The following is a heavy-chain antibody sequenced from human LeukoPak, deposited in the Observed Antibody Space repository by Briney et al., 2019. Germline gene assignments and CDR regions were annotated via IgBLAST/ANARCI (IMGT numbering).Heavy chain of an antibody. CDR3: ARGGDYYDSSGYYLLDY. D-gene: IGHD3-22*01. J-gene: IGHJ4*02. V-gene: IGHV4-30-2*01. CDR1: GGSISSGGYY. CDR2: IYHSGST. Sequence: SQTLSLTCTVSGGSISSGGYYWSWIRQPPGKGLEWIGYIYHSGSTYYNPSLKSRVTISVDRSKNQFSLKLSSVTAADTAVYYCARGGDYYDSSGYYLLDYWGQGTLVTVSS.